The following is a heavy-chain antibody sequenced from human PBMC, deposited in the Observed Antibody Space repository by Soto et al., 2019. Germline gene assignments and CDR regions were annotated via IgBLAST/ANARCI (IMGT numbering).Heavy chain of an antibody. CDR1: GYTFTSYG. D-gene: IGHD2-2*01. V-gene: IGHV1-18*01. CDR3: ARDHQGIVPAAMLRYYYYYGMDV. CDR2: IGAYNGNT. J-gene: IGHJ6*02. Sequence: GASVKVSCKASGYTFTSYGISWVRQAPGQGLEWMGWIGAYNGNTNYAQKLQGRVTMTTDTSTSTAYMELRSLRSDDTAVYYCARDHQGIVPAAMLRYYYYYGMDVWGQGTTFTVSS.